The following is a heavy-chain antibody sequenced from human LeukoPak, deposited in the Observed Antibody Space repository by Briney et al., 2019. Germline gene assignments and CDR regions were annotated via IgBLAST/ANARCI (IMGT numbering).Heavy chain of an antibody. CDR1: GYTFTGYY. J-gene: IGHJ3*02. V-gene: IGHV1-2*02. CDR3: ARDHVLLWFGVLLAFDI. CDR2: INPNSGGT. D-gene: IGHD3-10*01. Sequence: ASVKVSCKASGYTFTGYYMHWVRQAPGQGLEWMGWINPNSGGTNYAQKFQGRVTMTRDTSISTAYMELSRLRSDDTAVYYCARDHVLLWFGVLLAFDIWGQGTMVTVSS.